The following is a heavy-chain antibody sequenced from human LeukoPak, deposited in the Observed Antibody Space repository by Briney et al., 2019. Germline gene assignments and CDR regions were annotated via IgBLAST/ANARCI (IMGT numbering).Heavy chain of an antibody. CDR1: GYSISSGYY. J-gene: IGHJ4*02. Sequence: SETLSLTCTVSGYSISSGYYWGWIRQPPGKGLEWIGSIYHSGSTYYNPSLKSRVTISVDTSKNQFSLKLSSVTAADTAVYYCARAGFSSSWLIFDYRGQGTLVTVSS. V-gene: IGHV4-38-2*02. D-gene: IGHD6-13*01. CDR2: IYHSGST. CDR3: ARAGFSSSWLIFDY.